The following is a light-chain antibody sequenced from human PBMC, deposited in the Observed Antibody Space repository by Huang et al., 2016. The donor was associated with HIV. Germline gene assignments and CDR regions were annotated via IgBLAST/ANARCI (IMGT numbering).Light chain of an antibody. CDR1: QSVTTY. CDR2: DAT. J-gene: IGKJ2*01. CDR3: QQRSIWPRT. Sequence: DIVLTQSPATLSLSPGERATLSCRAGQSVTTYLAWYQQKPGQAPRLLIFDATNRASGIPARFRGSGFGTDFTLTISSLEPEDFAVYYCQQRSIWPRTFGQGTKVEIK. V-gene: IGKV3-11*01.